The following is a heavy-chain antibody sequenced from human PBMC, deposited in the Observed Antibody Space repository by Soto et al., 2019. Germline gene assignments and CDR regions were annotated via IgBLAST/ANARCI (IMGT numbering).Heavy chain of an antibody. CDR1: GFTFTSSS. D-gene: IGHD3-10*01. CDR3: AADWHYGSGSYYAYYYGMDV. CDR2: IVVGGGIT. V-gene: IGHV1-58*01. Sequence: SVKVSCKASGFTFTSSSLQWVRQARGQRLECIGWIVVGGGITNYAQKFQERVTITRDMSTSTAYMELSSLRSEDTAVYYCAADWHYGSGSYYAYYYGMDVWGQGTTVTVSS. J-gene: IGHJ6*02.